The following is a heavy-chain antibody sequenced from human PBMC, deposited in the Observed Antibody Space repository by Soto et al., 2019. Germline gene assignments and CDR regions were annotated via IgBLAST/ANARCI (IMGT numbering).Heavy chain of an antibody. CDR3: AKDRVATIFVIVPLFAFDI. D-gene: IGHD5-12*01. J-gene: IGHJ3*02. CDR2: ISYDGSNK. V-gene: IGHV3-30*18. Sequence: GGSLRLSCAASGFTFSSSGMHWVRQAPGKGLEWVAVISYDGSNKYYADSVKGRFTISRDNSKNTLYLQMNSLRAEDTAVYYCAKDRVATIFVIVPLFAFDIWGQGTMVTVSS. CDR1: GFTFSSSG.